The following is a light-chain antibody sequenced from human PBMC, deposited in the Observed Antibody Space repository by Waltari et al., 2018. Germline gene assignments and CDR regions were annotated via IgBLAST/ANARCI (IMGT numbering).Light chain of an antibody. CDR1: SRDVCGYNH. V-gene: IGLV2-8*01. CDR3: NSYAGDKGI. Sequence: QSALTQPPSASWSPGQSVTISRPGTSRDVCGYNHLSWYQPHPGKAPKLMIYKVFKRPSGVPDRFSGSKSGNTASLTVSGLQAEDEADYYCNSYAGDKGIFGGGTKLTVL. CDR2: KVF. J-gene: IGLJ2*01.